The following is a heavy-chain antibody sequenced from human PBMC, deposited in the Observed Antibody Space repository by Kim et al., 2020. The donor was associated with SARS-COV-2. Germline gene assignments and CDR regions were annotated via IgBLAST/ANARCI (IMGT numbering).Heavy chain of an antibody. V-gene: IGHV4-38-2*02. Sequence: SETLSLTCTVSGYSISSGYYWGWIRQPPGKGLEWIGSIYHSGSTYYNPSLKSRVTISVDTSKNQFSLKLSSVTAADTAVYYCARDRVNDIPLDYWGQGTL. CDR3: ARDRVNDIPLDY. J-gene: IGHJ4*02. CDR2: IYHSGST. CDR1: GYSISSGYY. D-gene: IGHD3-9*01.